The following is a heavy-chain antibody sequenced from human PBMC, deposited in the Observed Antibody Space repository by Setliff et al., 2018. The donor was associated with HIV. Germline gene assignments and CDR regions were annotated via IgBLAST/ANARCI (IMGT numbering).Heavy chain of an antibody. CDR1: GGSISSHY. D-gene: IGHD3-22*01. CDR2: IYHTGRT. Sequence: KPSETLSLTCTVSGGSISSHYWTWIRQPPGKGLEWTGSIYHTGRTYYNRSLESRLTISIDTSKNQFSLKLTSVTAADTAMYYCASRIYYYDESRVLREEGFVPWGQGTLVTVSS. V-gene: IGHV4-59*04. CDR3: ASRIYYYDESRVLREEGFVP. J-gene: IGHJ5*02.